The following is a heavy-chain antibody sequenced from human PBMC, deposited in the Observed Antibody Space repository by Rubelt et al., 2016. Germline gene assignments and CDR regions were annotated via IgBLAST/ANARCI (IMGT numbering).Heavy chain of an antibody. CDR2: VSSDGHT. V-gene: IGHV4-39*07. CDR3: AKKFLLVPPAAPLLWYGMDV. J-gene: IGHJ6*02. Sequence: QLQLQESGPGLVKPSETLSLTCTVSGGSISSSSNYWGCIRQPPGKGLDWIGSVSSDGHTYYNPSLKSRLTISVDTSTNQFSRGLSSVTAADTAVYYCAKKFLLVPPAAPLLWYGMDVWGQGTTVTVSS. D-gene: IGHD5/OR15-5a*01. CDR1: GGSISSSSNY.